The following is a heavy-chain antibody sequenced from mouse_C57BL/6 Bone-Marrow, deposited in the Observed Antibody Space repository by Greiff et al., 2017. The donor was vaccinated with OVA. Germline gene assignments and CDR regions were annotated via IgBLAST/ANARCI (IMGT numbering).Heavy chain of an antibody. Sequence: VQLQQSGPELVKPGASVKISCKASGYTFTDYYMNWVKQSHGKSLEWIGDINPNNGGTSYNQKFKGKATLAVDQSSSTAYMELRSLTSEDAAVYYCARDYYGSPAYWGQGTLVTVSA. CDR1: GYTFTDYY. D-gene: IGHD1-1*01. J-gene: IGHJ3*01. V-gene: IGHV1-26*01. CDR3: ARDYYGSPAY. CDR2: INPNNGGT.